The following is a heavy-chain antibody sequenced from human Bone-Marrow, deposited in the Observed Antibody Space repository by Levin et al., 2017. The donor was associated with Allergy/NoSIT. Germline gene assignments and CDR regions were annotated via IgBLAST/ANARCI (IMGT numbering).Heavy chain of an antibody. Sequence: PGGSLRLSCAASGFNFNDYTLHWVRQAPGKGLEWVAVLSYDGSHKYYADSVKGRFTISRDNSKNTLYLQMNSLRPEDTAVFYCARVMVRGRVSNAFDIWGQGTMVTVSS. CDR2: LSYDGSHK. D-gene: IGHD3-10*01. CDR1: GFNFNDYT. J-gene: IGHJ3*02. CDR3: ARVMVRGRVSNAFDI. V-gene: IGHV3-30*04.